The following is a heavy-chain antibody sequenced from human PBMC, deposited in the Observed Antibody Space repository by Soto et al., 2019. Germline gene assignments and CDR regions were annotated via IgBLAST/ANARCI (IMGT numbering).Heavy chain of an antibody. D-gene: IGHD5-12*01. V-gene: IGHV3-23*01. CDR1: GFTFSSYA. Sequence: EVQLLESGGGLVQPGGSLRLSCAASGFTFSSYAMSWVRQAPGKGLEWVSAISGSGGSTYYADSVKGRFTISRDNSKNTLHRQMNSLSAEDTAVYYCAMGGYTVYYYYMDVWGKGTTVTVSS. CDR3: AMGGYTVYYYYMDV. J-gene: IGHJ6*03. CDR2: ISGSGGST.